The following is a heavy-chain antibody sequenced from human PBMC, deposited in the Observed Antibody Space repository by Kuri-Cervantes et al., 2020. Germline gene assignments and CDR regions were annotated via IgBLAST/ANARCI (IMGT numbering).Heavy chain of an antibody. V-gene: IGHV3-9*01. CDR2: ISWNSGSI. Sequence: SLRLSCAASGFTFDDYAMHWVRQAPGKGLEWVSGISWNSGSIGYADSVKGRFTISRDNAKNSLYLQMNSLRAEDTAVYYCARRVEWRLGSWLDYWGQGTLVTVSS. CDR1: GFTFDDYA. CDR3: ARRVEWRLGSWLDY. J-gene: IGHJ4*02. D-gene: IGHD3-3*01.